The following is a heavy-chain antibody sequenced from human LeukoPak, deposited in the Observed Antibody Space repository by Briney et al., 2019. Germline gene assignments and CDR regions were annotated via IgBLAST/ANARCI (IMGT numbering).Heavy chain of an antibody. D-gene: IGHD3-9*01. V-gene: IGHV4-38-2*02. CDR2: IYHSGST. J-gene: IGHJ5*02. Sequence: SKTLSLTCTVSGYSIISGYYWGWIRQPPGKGLEWIGSIYHSGSTYYNPSLKSRVTISVDTSKNQFSLKLSSVTAADTAVYYCARLGSRRYFDWLFGNWFDPWGQGTLVTVSS. CDR1: GYSIISGYY. CDR3: ARLGSRRYFDWLFGNWFDP.